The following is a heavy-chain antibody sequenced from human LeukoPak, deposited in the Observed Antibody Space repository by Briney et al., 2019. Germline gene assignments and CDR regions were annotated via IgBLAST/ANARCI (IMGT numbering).Heavy chain of an antibody. CDR3: ATLQPAAAHFEH. J-gene: IGHJ4*02. V-gene: IGHV1-18*01. D-gene: IGHD5-18*01. Sequence: GASVKVSCTASGDTFSNYGVSWVRQAPGQGLEWMGWVSALNGNTNVAQKVQGRGTLTRDTSTGTAHMELRSLSSDDTAVYYCATLQPAAAHFEHWGQGTLVTVST. CDR2: VSALNGNT. CDR1: GDTFSNYG.